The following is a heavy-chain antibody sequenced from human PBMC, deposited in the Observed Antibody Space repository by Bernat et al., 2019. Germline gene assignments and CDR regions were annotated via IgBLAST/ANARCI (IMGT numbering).Heavy chain of an antibody. Sequence: QVQLQESGPGLVKPSQTLSLTCTVSGGSISSGSYYWSWIRQSAGKGLEWIGRIYTSGSTNYNPSLKSRVTMSVDTSKKQVSLKLNSVTAADTAVHYCARGNDYFGMDVWGQGTTVTVSS. V-gene: IGHV4-61*02. CDR3: ARGNDYFGMDV. CDR2: IYTSGST. CDR1: GGSISSGSYY. J-gene: IGHJ6*02.